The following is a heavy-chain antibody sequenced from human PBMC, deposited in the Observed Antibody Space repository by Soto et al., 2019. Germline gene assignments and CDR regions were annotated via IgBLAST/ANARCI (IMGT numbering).Heavy chain of an antibody. D-gene: IGHD5-12*01. J-gene: IGHJ4*02. V-gene: IGHV1-2*04. CDR3: VRSGGGYDLGDY. CDR2: INPNSGGA. CDR1: GYTFIGYY. Sequence: QVQLVQSGAEVKKPGASVKVSCKASGYTFIGYYIHWVRQAPGQGLEWMGWINPNSGGAKYSQKFQAWGTMTSDTSISTAYMELSRLKSDDTAVYYCVRSGGGYDLGDYWGQGTLVTVSS.